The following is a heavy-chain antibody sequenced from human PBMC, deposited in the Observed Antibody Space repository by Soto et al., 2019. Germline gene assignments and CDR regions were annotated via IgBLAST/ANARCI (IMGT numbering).Heavy chain of an antibody. CDR1: GGSFSGYY. D-gene: IGHD2-15*01. CDR3: ARAGRGYCSGGSCYSGLYGMDV. CDR2: INYSGST. J-gene: IGHJ6*02. V-gene: IGHV4-34*01. Sequence: SETLSLTCAVYGGSFSGYYWTWIRQPPGKGLEWIGEINYSGSTNYNPSLKSRVTISLDTPKKLLSLKLNSVTAADTAVYYCARAGRGYCSGGSCYSGLYGMDVWGQGTTVTVSS.